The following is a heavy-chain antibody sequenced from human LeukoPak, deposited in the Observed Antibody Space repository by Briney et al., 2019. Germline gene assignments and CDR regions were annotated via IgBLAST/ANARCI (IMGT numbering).Heavy chain of an antibody. J-gene: IGHJ4*02. CDR2: ISSSSSYI. Sequence: GGSLRLSCAASGFTFSSYSMNWVRQAPGKGLEWVSSISSSSSYIYYADSVKGRFTISRDNAKNSLYLQMNSLRAEDTAVYYCARGKWGYYYDSGGYYYGFDYWGQGTLVTVSS. CDR3: ARGKWGYYYDSGGYYYGFDY. V-gene: IGHV3-21*01. D-gene: IGHD3-22*01. CDR1: GFTFSSYS.